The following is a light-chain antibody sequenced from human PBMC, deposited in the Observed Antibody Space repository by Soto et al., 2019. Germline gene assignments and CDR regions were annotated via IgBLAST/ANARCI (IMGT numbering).Light chain of an antibody. Sequence: SHELTQPPSVTVSPGQTARITCSGDKLGDKYASWYQQRPGQSPVLVIFEDTKRPSGIPERFSGSNSGNTATLTISGAQAMDEADYYCQAWVSSTVVFGTGTKLTVL. CDR3: QAWVSSTVV. V-gene: IGLV3-1*01. CDR2: EDT. J-gene: IGLJ1*01. CDR1: KLGDKY.